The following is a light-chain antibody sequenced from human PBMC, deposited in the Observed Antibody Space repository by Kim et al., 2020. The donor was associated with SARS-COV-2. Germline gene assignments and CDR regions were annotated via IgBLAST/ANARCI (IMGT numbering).Light chain of an antibody. CDR1: QSVSTS. Sequence: EIVLTQSPATLSLSPGERAPLSCRASQSVSTSVAWFQHKPGQAPRLLIHDASYRATGIPARFSGSGSGTDFTLTITGLQAEDFAVYYCHQREDWPLSFGGGTKVDIK. V-gene: IGKV3-11*01. CDR2: DAS. J-gene: IGKJ4*01. CDR3: HQREDWPLS.